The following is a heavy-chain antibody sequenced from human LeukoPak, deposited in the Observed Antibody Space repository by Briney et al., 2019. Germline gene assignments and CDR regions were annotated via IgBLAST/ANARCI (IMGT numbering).Heavy chain of an antibody. Sequence: GGSLRLSRAASGFTFSSYGMHWVRQAPGKGLEWVAFIRYDGSNKYYADSVKGRFTISRDNSKNTLYLQMNSLRAEDTAVYYCAKEGSAVGNYFDYWGQGTLVTVSS. CDR2: IRYDGSNK. D-gene: IGHD6-19*01. J-gene: IGHJ4*02. V-gene: IGHV3-30*02. CDR3: AKEGSAVGNYFDY. CDR1: GFTFSSYG.